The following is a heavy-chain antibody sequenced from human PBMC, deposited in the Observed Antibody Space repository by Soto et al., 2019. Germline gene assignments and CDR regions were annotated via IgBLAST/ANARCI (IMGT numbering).Heavy chain of an antibody. CDR2: IYHSGST. V-gene: IGHV4-30-2*01. J-gene: IGHJ4*02. CDR3: ASTHDFWSGLYFDY. CDR1: GGSISSGGYS. D-gene: IGHD3-3*01. Sequence: KTSETLSLTCAVSGGSISSGGYSWSWIRQPPGKGLEWIGYIYHSGSTYYNPSLKSRVTISVDRSKNQFSLKLSSVTAADTAVYYCASTHDFWSGLYFDYWGQGTLVTVSS.